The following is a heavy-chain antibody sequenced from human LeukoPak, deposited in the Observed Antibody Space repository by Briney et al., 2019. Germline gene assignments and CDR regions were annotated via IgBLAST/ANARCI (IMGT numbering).Heavy chain of an antibody. CDR2: ISSSSYI. V-gene: IGHV3-21*01. CDR3: ARDKLVRGGMNWFDP. CDR1: GFTFSSYS. J-gene: IGHJ5*02. Sequence: PGGSLRLSCAASGFTFSSYSMNWVRQAPGKGLEWVSSISSSSYIYYADSVKGRFTISRDNAKNSLYLQMNSLRAEDTAVYYCARDKLVRGGMNWFDPWGQGTLVTVSS. D-gene: IGHD3-10*01.